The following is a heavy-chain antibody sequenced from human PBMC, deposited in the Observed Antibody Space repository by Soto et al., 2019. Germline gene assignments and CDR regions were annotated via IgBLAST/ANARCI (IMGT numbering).Heavy chain of an antibody. V-gene: IGHV4-34*01. CDR2: INHSGST. J-gene: IGHJ4*02. CDR1: GGSFSGYY. Sequence: SETLSLTCAVYGGSFSGYYWSWIRQPPGKGLEWIGEINHSGSTNYNPSLKSRVTISVDTSKNQFSLKLSSVTAADTAVYYCARGLRFLAPLTYYWGEGTLVTVAS. CDR3: ARGLRFLAPLTYY. D-gene: IGHD3-3*01.